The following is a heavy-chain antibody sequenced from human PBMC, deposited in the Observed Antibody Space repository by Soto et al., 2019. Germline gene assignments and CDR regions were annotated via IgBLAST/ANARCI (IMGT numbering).Heavy chain of an antibody. CDR1: GGSFSGYY. D-gene: IGHD2-21*02. Sequence: SETLSLTCAVYGGSFSGYYWSWIRQPPGKGLEWIGEINHSGSTNYNPSLKSRVTISVDTSKNQFSLKLSSVTAADTAVFYCARAVVVTPLGMDVWGQGTTVTVS. CDR3: ARAVVVTPLGMDV. V-gene: IGHV4-34*01. J-gene: IGHJ6*02. CDR2: INHSGST.